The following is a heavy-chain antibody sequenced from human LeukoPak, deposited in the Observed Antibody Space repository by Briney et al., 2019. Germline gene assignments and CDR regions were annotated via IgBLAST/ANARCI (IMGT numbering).Heavy chain of an antibody. CDR2: FDPEDGET. D-gene: IGHD2-15*01. CDR1: GYTLTELS. CDR3: ATLGRDRTYSDAFDI. J-gene: IGHJ3*02. V-gene: IGHV1-24*01. Sequence: ASVKVSCKVSGYTLTELSMHWVRQAPGKGLEWMGGFDPEDGETIYAQKFQGRVTMTEDTSTDTAYMELSSLRSEDTAVYYCATLGRDRTYSDAFDIWGQGTMVTVSS.